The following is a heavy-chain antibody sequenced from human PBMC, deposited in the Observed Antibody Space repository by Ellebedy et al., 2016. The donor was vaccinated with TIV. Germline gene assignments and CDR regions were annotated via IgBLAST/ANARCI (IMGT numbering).Heavy chain of an antibody. Sequence: PGGSLRLSCAASEFSFRSYWMSWVRQAPGKGLEWVANIYQDGSDQYYVDSVKGRFTISRDNANKLLFLQMDSLRVEDTAVYYCARRGSYGDYAVQVNSWFDRWGQGTLVTVSS. CDR3: ARRGSYGDYAVQVNSWFDR. CDR1: EFSFRSYW. J-gene: IGHJ5*02. CDR2: IYQDGSDQ. D-gene: IGHD4-17*01. V-gene: IGHV3-7*01.